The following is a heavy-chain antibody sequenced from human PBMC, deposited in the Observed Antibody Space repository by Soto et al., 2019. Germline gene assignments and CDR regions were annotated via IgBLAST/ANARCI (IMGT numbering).Heavy chain of an antibody. Sequence: QVQLVQSGAEVKKPGASVKVSCKASGYTFTSYGISWVRQAPGHGLEWMGWISAYNGNTNYAQQLQGRVTMTTDTSTSTAYRERRSLRSDDTAVYYCARDMVRGVIISSYYYYGMDVWGQGTTVTVSS. D-gene: IGHD3-10*01. J-gene: IGHJ6*02. CDR2: ISAYNGNT. CDR3: ARDMVRGVIISSYYYYGMDV. V-gene: IGHV1-18*01. CDR1: GYTFTSYG.